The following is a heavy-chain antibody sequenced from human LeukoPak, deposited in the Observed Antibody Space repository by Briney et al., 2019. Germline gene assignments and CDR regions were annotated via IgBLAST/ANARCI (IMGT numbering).Heavy chain of an antibody. V-gene: IGHV4-59*01. J-gene: IGHJ4*02. CDR3: ARDRAGLDY. D-gene: IGHD6-19*01. Sequence: PPETLSLTCTVSGGSISSYYWSWIRQPPGKGLEWIGYIYYSGSTNYNPSLKSRVTISVDTSKNQFSLKLSSVTAADTAVYYCARDRAGLDYWGQGTLVTVSS. CDR1: GGSISSYY. CDR2: IYYSGST.